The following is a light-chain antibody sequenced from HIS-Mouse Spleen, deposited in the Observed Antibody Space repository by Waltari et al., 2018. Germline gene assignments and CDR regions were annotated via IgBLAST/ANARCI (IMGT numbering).Light chain of an antibody. V-gene: IGLV2-23*01. CDR3: CSYAGSLWV. Sequence: SALTQRASVSGSPGQSSSISCTGNSREVGGEHLVSWYQQHPGNAPKLMIYEGSKRPSGVSNRFSGSKSGNPASLTISGLQAEDEADYYCCSYAGSLWVFGGGTKLTVL. J-gene: IGLJ3*02. CDR2: EGS. CDR1: SREVGGEHL.